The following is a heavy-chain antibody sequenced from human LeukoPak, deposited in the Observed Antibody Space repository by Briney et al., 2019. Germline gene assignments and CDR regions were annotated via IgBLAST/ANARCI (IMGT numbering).Heavy chain of an antibody. CDR1: GDSVSSNSAA. J-gene: IGHJ4*02. D-gene: IGHD3-10*01. Sequence: SQTLSLTCAISGDSVSSNSAAWNWIRQSPSRGLEWLGRTYYRSKWYNDYAVSVKSRITINPDTSKNQFSLQLNSVTPEDTAVYYCARGAQGGYYGSGSYGYFDYWGQGTLVTVSS. CDR2: TYYRSKWYN. CDR3: ARGAQGGYYGSGSYGYFDY. V-gene: IGHV6-1*01.